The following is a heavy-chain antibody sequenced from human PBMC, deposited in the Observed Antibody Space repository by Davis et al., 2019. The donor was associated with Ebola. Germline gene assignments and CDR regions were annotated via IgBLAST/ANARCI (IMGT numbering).Heavy chain of an antibody. J-gene: IGHJ2*01. CDR2: TRNKVNSYTT. V-gene: IGHV3-72*01. D-gene: IGHD6-6*01. Sequence: PGGSLRLSCAASGFTFSDHYMDWVRQAPGKGLEWVGRTRNKVNSYTTEYAASVKGRFTISRDDSKNTLYLQMNSLKTEDTAVYYCTSISRYSSSSNWYFDLWGRGTLVTVSS. CDR3: TSISRYSSSSNWYFDL. CDR1: GFTFSDHY.